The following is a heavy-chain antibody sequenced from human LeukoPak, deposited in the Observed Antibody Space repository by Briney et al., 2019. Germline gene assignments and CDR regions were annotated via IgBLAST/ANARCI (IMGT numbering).Heavy chain of an antibody. CDR2: ISYDGSNK. D-gene: IGHD6-13*01. V-gene: IGHV3-30-3*01. Sequence: GGSLRLSCAAPGFSFSSNWMGWVRQAPGKGLEWVAVISYDGSNKYYADSVKGRFTISRDNSKNTLYLQMNSLRAEDTAVYYCARERGIPFDYWGQGTLVTVSS. CDR3: ARERGIPFDY. J-gene: IGHJ4*02. CDR1: GFSFSSNW.